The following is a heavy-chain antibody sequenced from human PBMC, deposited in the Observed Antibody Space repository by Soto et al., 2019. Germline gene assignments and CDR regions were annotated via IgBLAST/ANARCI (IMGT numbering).Heavy chain of an antibody. CDR2: VTHSGSS. J-gene: IGHJ4*02. V-gene: IGHV4-4*02. D-gene: IGHD2-2*01. CDR3: VRVHKTPAGHPTMIIVVTLDY. Sequence: QVQLQESGPGLVKPSETLSLICTVSGASIRSNDWWTWVRQPPGKGLEWIGEVTHSGSSNYNPDCNGLLTISVYKSKNQFPLDLKSVTAADTAVYYWVRVHKTPAGHPTMIIVVTLDYWGQGAGVAGSS. CDR1: GASIRSNDW.